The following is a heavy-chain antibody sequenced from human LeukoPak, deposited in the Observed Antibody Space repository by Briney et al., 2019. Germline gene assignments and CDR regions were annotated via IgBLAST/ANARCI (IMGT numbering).Heavy chain of an antibody. Sequence: SETLSLTCAVYGGSFSGYYWSWIRQPPGKGLEWIGRIYTSGSTNYNPSLKSRVTMSVDTSKNQFSLKLSSVTAADTAVYYCARGPPYYYDSSGYGTQFDYWGQGTLVTVSS. CDR3: ARGPPYYYDSSGYGTQFDY. V-gene: IGHV4-59*10. CDR1: GGSFSGYY. CDR2: IYTSGST. D-gene: IGHD3-22*01. J-gene: IGHJ4*02.